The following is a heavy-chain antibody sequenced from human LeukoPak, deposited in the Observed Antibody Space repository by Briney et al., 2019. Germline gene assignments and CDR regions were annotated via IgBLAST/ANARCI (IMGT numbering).Heavy chain of an antibody. V-gene: IGHV1-46*01. CDR3: ARGPLGSSSWYFLDPYFDY. D-gene: IGHD6-13*01. J-gene: IGHJ4*02. CDR2: INPSGGST. Sequence: ASVKVSCKASGYTFTSYYMPWVRQAPGQGLEWMGIINPSGGSTSYAQKFQGRVTMTRDTSTSTVYMELNSLRSEDTAVYYCARGPLGSSSWYFLDPYFDYWGQGTLVTVSS. CDR1: GYTFTSYY.